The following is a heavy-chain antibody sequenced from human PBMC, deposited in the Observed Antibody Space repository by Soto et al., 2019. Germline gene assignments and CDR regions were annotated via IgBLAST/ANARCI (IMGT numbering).Heavy chain of an antibody. J-gene: IGHJ4*02. CDR2: INPSGGYT. CDR1: VYTFTSYY. CDR3: VRVVAIPGYPDN. Sequence: GASVTVSCEASVYTFTSYYMNWVRQAPGQGLEWLGIINPSGGYTTYAQRFQGRVTITADESTSTAYMELSSLRSDDTAIYYCVRVVAIPGYPDNWGQGTLVTVSS. D-gene: IGHD5-12*01. V-gene: IGHV1-46*01.